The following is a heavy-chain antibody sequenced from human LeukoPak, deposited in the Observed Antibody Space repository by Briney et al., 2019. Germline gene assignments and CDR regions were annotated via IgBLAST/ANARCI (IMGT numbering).Heavy chain of an antibody. CDR2: IFSGGST. V-gene: IGHV3-53*01. Sequence: GGSLRLSCAASGFTVNSEYMSWVRQAPGKGLEWVSVIFSGGSTNYADSVKGRFTISRDNSKNTVYLQMNSLRAEDTAVYYCARGAGGSWEYYFDCWGQGTLVTVSS. D-gene: IGHD3-16*01. CDR3: ARGAGGSWEYYFDC. CDR1: GFTVNSEY. J-gene: IGHJ4*02.